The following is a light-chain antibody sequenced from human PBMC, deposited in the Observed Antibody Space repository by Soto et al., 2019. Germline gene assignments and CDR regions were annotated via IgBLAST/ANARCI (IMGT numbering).Light chain of an antibody. J-gene: IGLJ1*01. CDR1: SSDIGRYEY. V-gene: IGLV2-14*01. CDR2: DVN. CDR3: NSMTTSSSSRFV. Sequence: QSALTRPASVSGSPGQSITISCTGTSSDIGRYEYVSWYQQYPGKAPKLIIHDVNNRPSGVSNRFSGSKSGNTASLTISGLQAEDEADYYCNSMTTSSSSRFVFGTGTKLTVL.